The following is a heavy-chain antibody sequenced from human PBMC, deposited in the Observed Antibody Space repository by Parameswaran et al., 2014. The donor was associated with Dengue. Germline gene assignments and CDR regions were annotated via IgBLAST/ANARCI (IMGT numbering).Heavy chain of an antibody. CDR3: ARGSGASYYNRYLDV. Sequence: VRQMPGKGLEWVARILYDGGEIYNEDYVKGRFTISRDRSKNMVYLQMNRLATGDTAVYSCARGSGASYYNRYLDVWGKGDYGHRLL. J-gene: IGHJ6*03. V-gene: IGHV3-30*03. CDR2: ILYDGGEI. D-gene: IGHD2-2*02.